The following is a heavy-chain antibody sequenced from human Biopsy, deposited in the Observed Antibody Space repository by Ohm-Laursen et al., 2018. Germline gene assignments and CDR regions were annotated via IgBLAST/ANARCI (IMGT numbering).Heavy chain of an antibody. D-gene: IGHD3-22*01. CDR1: GGSISSGGSY. Sequence: TLSLTCAVSGGSISSGGSYWSWIRQRPGKGLEWIGYIFNSANTYYNPSLKNLITISGDTSKNQFSLKLNSVTAADTAVYYCARVYYFDSNDYFWFNPWGQGTLVTVSS. CDR3: ARVYYFDSNDYFWFNP. CDR2: IFNSANT. J-gene: IGHJ5*02. V-gene: IGHV4-31*01.